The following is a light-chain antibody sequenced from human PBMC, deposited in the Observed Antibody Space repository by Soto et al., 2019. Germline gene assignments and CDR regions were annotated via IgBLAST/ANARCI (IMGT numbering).Light chain of an antibody. CDR3: GTWDSSLSAGQ. CDR1: SSNIGNNY. J-gene: IGLJ3*02. Sequence: QSVLTQPPSVSAAPGQKVTISCSGSSSNIGNNYVSWYQQLPGTAPKLLIYENNKRPTGIPDRFSGSKSGTSGTLGITGLQTGDEADYYCGTWDSSLSAGQFGGGTKVTVL. CDR2: ENN. V-gene: IGLV1-51*02.